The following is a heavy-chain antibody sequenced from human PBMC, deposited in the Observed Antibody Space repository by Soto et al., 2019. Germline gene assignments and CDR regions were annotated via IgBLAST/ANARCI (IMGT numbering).Heavy chain of an antibody. V-gene: IGHV3-23*01. CDR2: ISVSGGSP. CDR3: AKRGSMGGYDYISNY. J-gene: IGHJ4*02. D-gene: IGHD5-12*01. CDR1: GFPFSSYD. Sequence: PGGSLRLSCAASGFPFSSYDMSWVRQAPGKGLEWVSAISVSGGSPSYADSVKGRFTISRDNAKNKLYLQMNSLRAEDTAVYYCAKRGSMGGYDYISNYWGQGTLVTVSS.